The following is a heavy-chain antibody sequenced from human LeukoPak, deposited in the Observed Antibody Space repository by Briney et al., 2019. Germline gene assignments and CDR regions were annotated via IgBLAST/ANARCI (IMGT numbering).Heavy chain of an antibody. Sequence: GGSLRLSCAASGFTFSSYSMNWVRQAPGKGLEWVSSISSSSSYIYYADSVKGRFTISRDNAKNSLYLQMNRLSAEDTAVYYCARVPRAAGLDYWGQGTLVTVSS. V-gene: IGHV3-21*01. CDR2: ISSSSSYI. CDR3: ARVPRAAGLDY. CDR1: GFTFSSYS. J-gene: IGHJ4*02. D-gene: IGHD6-13*01.